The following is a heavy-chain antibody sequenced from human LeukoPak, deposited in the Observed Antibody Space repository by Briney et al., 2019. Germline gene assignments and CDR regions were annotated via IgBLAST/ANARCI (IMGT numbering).Heavy chain of an antibody. Sequence: SETLSLTCTVSGGSISSGSYYWSWIRQPAGKGLEWIGRIYTSGSTNYNPSLKSRVTISVDTSKNQLSLKLSSVTAADTAVYYCARQREAYYYYMDVWGKGTTVTVSS. D-gene: IGHD1-26*01. CDR3: ARQREAYYYYMDV. CDR2: IYTSGST. CDR1: GGSISSGSYY. J-gene: IGHJ6*03. V-gene: IGHV4-61*02.